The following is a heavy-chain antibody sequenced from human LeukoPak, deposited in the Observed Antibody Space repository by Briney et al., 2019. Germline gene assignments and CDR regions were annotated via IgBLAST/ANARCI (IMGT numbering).Heavy chain of an antibody. V-gene: IGHV3-33*01. J-gene: IGHJ3*02. CDR2: ILSDGSKE. CDR1: GFTFSNYG. CDR3: ARGNYCSSTSCYTVGAFDI. Sequence: GGSLRLSCAASGFTFSNYGMHWVRQAPGKGLEWVAVILSDGSKEFYTDSVKGRFTISRDNSKNTLYLQMNSLRAEDTAVYYCARGNYCSSTSCYTVGAFDIWGQGTMVTVSS. D-gene: IGHD2-2*02.